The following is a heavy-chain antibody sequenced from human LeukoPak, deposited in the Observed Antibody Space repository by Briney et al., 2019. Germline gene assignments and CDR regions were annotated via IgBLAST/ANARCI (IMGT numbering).Heavy chain of an antibody. CDR1: GGSFSGYY. CDR3: ARGRGMGD. V-gene: IGHV4-34*01. CDR2: INHSGST. Sequence: SETLSLTCAVYGGSFSGYYWSWIRQPPGKGLEWIGEINHSGSTNYNPSLKSRVTISVDTSKNQFSLKLSSVTAADTAVYYCARGRGMGDWGQGTLVTVSS. J-gene: IGHJ4*02. D-gene: IGHD1-26*01.